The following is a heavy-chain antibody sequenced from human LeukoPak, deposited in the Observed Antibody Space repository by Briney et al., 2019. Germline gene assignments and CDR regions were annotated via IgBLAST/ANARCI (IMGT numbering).Heavy chain of an antibody. CDR1: GYSISSGYY. V-gene: IGHV4-38-2*02. CDR3: ARDSLPLGYCSGGSCRQPDY. Sequence: SETLSLTCAVSGYSISSGYYWGWLRQPPGKGLEWIGSIYHSGNTYYNPSLKSRVTISVDTSKNQFSLNLSSVTAADTAVYYCARDSLPLGYCSGGSCRQPDYWGQGTLVTVSS. D-gene: IGHD2-15*01. J-gene: IGHJ4*02. CDR2: IYHSGNT.